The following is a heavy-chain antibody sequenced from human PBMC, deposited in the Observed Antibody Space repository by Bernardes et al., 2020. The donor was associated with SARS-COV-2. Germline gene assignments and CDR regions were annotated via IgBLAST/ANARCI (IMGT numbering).Heavy chain of an antibody. CDR1: GFTFSSYA. Sequence: GRSLRLSCAASGFTFSSYAMSWVRQAPGKGLEWVSAISGSGGSTYYADSVKGRFTISRDNSKNTLYLQMNSLRAEDTAVYYCAKGAAALRFLEWLSSSYFDYWGQGTLVTVSS. D-gene: IGHD3-3*01. V-gene: IGHV3-23*01. CDR2: ISGSGGST. J-gene: IGHJ4*02. CDR3: AKGAAALRFLEWLSSSYFDY.